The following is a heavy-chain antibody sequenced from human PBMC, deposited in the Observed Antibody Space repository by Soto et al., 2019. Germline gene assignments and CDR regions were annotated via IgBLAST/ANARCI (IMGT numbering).Heavy chain of an antibody. CDR1: GFRVTNIY. V-gene: IGHV3-53*05. D-gene: IGHD2-2*02. J-gene: IGHJ6*02. CDR2: ISDGVST. Sequence: QVVETGGDLIQPGGSLRLSCAASGFRVTNIYMSWVRQAPGKGLEWVSTISDGVSTWYADSVTGRFTISRDNSKNTLYLQMNSLRAEDTAVYYCAKGSSVVPAAISLWGQGTTVTVSS. CDR3: AKGSSVVPAAISL.